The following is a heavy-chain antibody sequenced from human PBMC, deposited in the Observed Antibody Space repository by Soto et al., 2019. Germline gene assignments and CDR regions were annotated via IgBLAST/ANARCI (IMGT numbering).Heavy chain of an antibody. CDR1: GDSINSIHW. Sequence: SETLSLTCAVSGDSINSIHWWSLVRQPPGKGLEWIGQISHSGSTNYNPSLTSRVTISVDKSKNHFSLKLTSVTAADTAVYYCAARHFWSGPWTQRRLDYWGQGTLVTVSS. CDR2: ISHSGST. V-gene: IGHV4-4*02. D-gene: IGHD3-3*02. J-gene: IGHJ4*02. CDR3: AARHFWSGPWTQRRLDY.